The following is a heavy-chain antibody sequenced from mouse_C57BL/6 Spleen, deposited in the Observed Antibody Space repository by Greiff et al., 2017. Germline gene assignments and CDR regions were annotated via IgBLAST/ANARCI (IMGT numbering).Heavy chain of an antibody. D-gene: IGHD2-3*01. J-gene: IGHJ4*01. CDR2: ISDGGSYT. Sequence: EVQVVESGGGLVKPGGSLKLSCAASGFTFSSYAMSWVRQTPEKRLEWVATISDGGSYTYYPDNVKGRFTISRDNAKNNLYLQMSHLKSEDTAMYYCARADGYYPYYAMDYWGQGTSVTVSS. V-gene: IGHV5-4*01. CDR3: ARADGYYPYYAMDY. CDR1: GFTFSSYA.